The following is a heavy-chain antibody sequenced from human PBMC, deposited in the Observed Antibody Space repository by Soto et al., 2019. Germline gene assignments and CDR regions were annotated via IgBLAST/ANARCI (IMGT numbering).Heavy chain of an antibody. CDR3: ARDDCSGGSCYGKETGY. CDR1: GFTFSSYG. D-gene: IGHD2-15*01. V-gene: IGHV3-33*01. Sequence: QVQLVESGGGVVQPGRSLRLSCAASGFTFSSYGMHWVRQAPGKGLEWVAVIWYDGSNKYYADSVKGRFTISRDNSKNPLYLQISCLRAEDTAVYYCARDDCSGGSCYGKETGYWGQGTLVTVSS. CDR2: IWYDGSNK. J-gene: IGHJ4*02.